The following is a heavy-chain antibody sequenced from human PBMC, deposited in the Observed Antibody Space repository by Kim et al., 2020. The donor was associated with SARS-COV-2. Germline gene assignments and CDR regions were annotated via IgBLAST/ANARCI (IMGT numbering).Heavy chain of an antibody. Sequence: GGSLRLSCAASGFTFDDYAMHWVRQAPGKGLEWVSGISWNSGSIGYADSVKGRFTISRDNAKNSLYLQMNSLRAEDTALYYCAKGGWCSSTSCLGYLDYWGQGTLVTVSS. CDR2: ISWNSGSI. CDR3: AKGGWCSSTSCLGYLDY. CDR1: GFTFDDYA. V-gene: IGHV3-9*01. D-gene: IGHD2-2*01. J-gene: IGHJ4*02.